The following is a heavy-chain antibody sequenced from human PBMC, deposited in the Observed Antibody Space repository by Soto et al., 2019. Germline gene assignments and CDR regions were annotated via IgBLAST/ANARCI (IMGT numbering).Heavy chain of an antibody. CDR3: ARDRGYDAHDYYYNAMDV. Sequence: EVQLVESGGGLVKPGGSLRLSCISSGFTFRTYTMNWVRQTPGKGLEWVSGIRGFSPYTFYAELVKGRFTISRDNAKNSLYLQMDSLRAEDTAVYYCARDRGYDAHDYYYNAMDVWGQGTTVTVSS. V-gene: IGHV3-21*01. J-gene: IGHJ6*02. CDR1: GFTFRTYT. CDR2: IRGFSPYT. D-gene: IGHD3-10*01.